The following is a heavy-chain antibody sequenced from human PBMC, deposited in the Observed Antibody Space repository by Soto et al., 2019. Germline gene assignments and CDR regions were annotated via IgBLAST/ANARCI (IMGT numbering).Heavy chain of an antibody. J-gene: IGHJ4*02. D-gene: IGHD3-10*01. Sequence: GASVKVSCTASGYTFTSYAMHWVRQAPGQRLEWMGWINPFDGSRMFAQSFQGRVTMTRDTSTSTVYMEVSSLRSEDTAVYYCSRVDPGETSPFDHWGQGTLVTVSS. V-gene: IGHV1-3*01. CDR1: GYTFTSYA. CDR2: INPFDGSR. CDR3: SRVDPGETSPFDH.